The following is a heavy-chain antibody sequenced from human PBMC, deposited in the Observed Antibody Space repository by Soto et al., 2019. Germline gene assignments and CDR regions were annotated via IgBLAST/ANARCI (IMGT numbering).Heavy chain of an antibody. V-gene: IGHV3-11*03. D-gene: IGHD6-13*01. CDR3: ARTIAAAGGRRYFDL. J-gene: IGHJ2*01. Sequence: PGGSLRLSCAASGFTFSDCYMSWIRQAPGKGLERVSYISSSSSYTNYADSVKGRFTISRDNAKNSLYLQMNSLRAEDTAVYYCARTIAAAGGRRYFDLWGRGTLVTVSS. CDR1: GFTFSDCY. CDR2: ISSSSSYT.